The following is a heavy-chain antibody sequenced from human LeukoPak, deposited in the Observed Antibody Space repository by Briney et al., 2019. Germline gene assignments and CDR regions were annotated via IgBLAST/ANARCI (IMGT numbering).Heavy chain of an antibody. CDR1: GGSFSGYY. CDR2: ICYSGST. Sequence: SETLSLTCAVYGGSFSGYYWSWIRQPPGKGLEWIGYICYSGSTYYNPSLKSRVTISVDTSRNQFSLKLSSVTAADTAVYYCASKRYSAWDIWGQGTMVTVSS. D-gene: IGHD2-15*01. J-gene: IGHJ3*02. V-gene: IGHV4-34*09. CDR3: ASKRYSAWDI.